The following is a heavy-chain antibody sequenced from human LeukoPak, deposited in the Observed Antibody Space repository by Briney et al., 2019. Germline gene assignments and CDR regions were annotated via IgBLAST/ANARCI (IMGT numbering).Heavy chain of an antibody. Sequence: GASVKVSCKASGGTFSSYAISWVRQAPGQGLEWMGRIIPIFGIANYAQKFQGRVTITADKSTSTAYIELSSLRSEDTAVYYCARFNSSSWRTPDAFDIWGQGTMVTVSS. CDR2: IIPIFGIA. V-gene: IGHV1-69*04. J-gene: IGHJ3*02. D-gene: IGHD6-13*01. CDR3: ARFNSSSWRTPDAFDI. CDR1: GGTFSSYA.